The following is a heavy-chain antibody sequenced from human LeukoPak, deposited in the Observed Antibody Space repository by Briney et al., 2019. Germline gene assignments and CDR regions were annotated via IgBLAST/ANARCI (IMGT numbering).Heavy chain of an antibody. CDR3: ARFDYSRSGWRTNWFDP. J-gene: IGHJ5*02. CDR1: GGPITSGAFY. Sequence: SETLSLTCTVSGGPITSGAFYWSWIRQLPGKGLEWIGYIYYSGSSDYNPSLKSRVSISVDTSKNQFSLNLTSVTAADTGVYYCARFDYSRSGWRTNWFDPWGQGTLVTVSS. V-gene: IGHV4-31*03. D-gene: IGHD6-19*01. CDR2: IYYSGSS.